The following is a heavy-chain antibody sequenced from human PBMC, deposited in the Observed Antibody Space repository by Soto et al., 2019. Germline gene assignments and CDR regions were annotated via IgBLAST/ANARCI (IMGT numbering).Heavy chain of an antibody. CDR2: ISSSSSYI. J-gene: IGHJ5*02. D-gene: IGHD2-8*01. CDR3: ARSYAGLGSNWFDP. Sequence: EVQLVESGGGLVKPGGSLRLSCAASGFTFSSYSMNWVRQAPGKGLEWVSSISSSSSYIYYADSVKGRFTISRDNAKNSLYLQMNSLRAEDTAVYYCARSYAGLGSNWFDPWGQGTLVTVSS. V-gene: IGHV3-21*01. CDR1: GFTFSSYS.